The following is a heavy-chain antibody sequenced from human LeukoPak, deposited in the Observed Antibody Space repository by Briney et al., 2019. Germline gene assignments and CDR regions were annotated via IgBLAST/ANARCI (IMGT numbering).Heavy chain of an antibody. Sequence: GGSLRLSCAASGFTFSSYGMHGVRQAPGKGLEWVAFIRYDGSNKYYADSVKGRFTISRDNSKNTLYLQMNSLRAEDTAVYYCAKEDSDYCSSTSCYTFDYWGQGTLVTVSS. J-gene: IGHJ4*02. D-gene: IGHD2-2*02. CDR2: IRYDGSNK. CDR1: GFTFSSYG. CDR3: AKEDSDYCSSTSCYTFDY. V-gene: IGHV3-30*02.